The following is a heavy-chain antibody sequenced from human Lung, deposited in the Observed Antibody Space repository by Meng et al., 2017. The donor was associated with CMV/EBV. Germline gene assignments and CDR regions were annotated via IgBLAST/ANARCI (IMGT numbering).Heavy chain of an antibody. CDR2: ISGSGGRT. CDR1: GFIFSNYG. CDR3: AKDRGDYSNFRFDP. J-gene: IGHJ5*02. Sequence: SCAASGFIFSNYGMSWVRQAPGKRPEWLSGISGSGGRTYYAEYIKGRFTISRDNSKNTIYLQMDNLRAEDTAVYYCAKDRGDYSNFRFDPWGQGTLV. V-gene: IGHV3-23*01. D-gene: IGHD4-11*01.